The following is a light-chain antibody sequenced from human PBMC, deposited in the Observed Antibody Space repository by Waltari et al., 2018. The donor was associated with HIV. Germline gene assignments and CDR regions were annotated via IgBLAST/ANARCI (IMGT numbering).Light chain of an antibody. Sequence: SYELTQPPSVSVSPGQTATIPCSGDKLGSKFVSWYKQRPGQPPAVVIFQDGTRPSGISERISGSNSGNTATLTIRGTQAIDEADYYCQAWDTSAYVLFGGGTKLTVL. J-gene: IGLJ2*01. CDR2: QDG. CDR3: QAWDTSAYVL. CDR1: KLGSKF. V-gene: IGLV3-1*01.